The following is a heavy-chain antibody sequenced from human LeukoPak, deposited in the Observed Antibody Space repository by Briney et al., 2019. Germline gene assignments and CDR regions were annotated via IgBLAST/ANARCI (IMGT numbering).Heavy chain of an antibody. CDR3: ARSVEGYDFWSGYYWWFDP. CDR2: MNPNSGNT. Sequence: ASVKVSCKASGYTFTSYDINWVRQATGQGLEWMGWMNPNSGNTGYAQKFQGRVTMTRNTSISTAYMELSSLRSEDTAVYYCARSVEGYDFWSGYYWWFDPWGRGTLVTVSS. V-gene: IGHV1-8*01. CDR1: GYTFTSYD. J-gene: IGHJ5*02. D-gene: IGHD3-3*01.